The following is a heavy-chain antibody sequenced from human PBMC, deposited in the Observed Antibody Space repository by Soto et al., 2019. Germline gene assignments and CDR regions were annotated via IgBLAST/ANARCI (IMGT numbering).Heavy chain of an antibody. D-gene: IGHD6-19*01. Sequence: EVQLLESGGDLVQPGGSLRLSCAASGFTFSNYVMSWVRQAPGKGLEWVSTISADGLRAYYVDSVQGRFTISRDNSKSTLHLQVNSLRAEDTAVYYCVRRPSGLPVTGHFEYWGQGTLVTVSS. CDR3: VRRPSGLPVTGHFEY. CDR2: ISADGLRA. V-gene: IGHV3-23*01. CDR1: GFTFSNYV. J-gene: IGHJ4*02.